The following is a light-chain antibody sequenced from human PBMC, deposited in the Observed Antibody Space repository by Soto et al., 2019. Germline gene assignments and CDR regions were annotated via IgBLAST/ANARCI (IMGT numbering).Light chain of an antibody. CDR2: DSY. CDR3: ATWDTSQRGVI. CDR1: SSNVGIND. J-gene: IGLJ2*01. Sequence: QSVLTQPPSLSAAPGQTVSISCSGSSSNVGINDVSWYQHVPGTAPRLLIYDSYKRPSGIPDRFSGSKSGTSATLGITGLQTGDEGDYYCATWDTSQRGVIFGGGTQLTVL. V-gene: IGLV1-51*01.